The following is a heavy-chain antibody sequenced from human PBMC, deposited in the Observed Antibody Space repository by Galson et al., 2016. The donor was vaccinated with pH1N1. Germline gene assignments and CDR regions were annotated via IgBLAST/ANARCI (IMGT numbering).Heavy chain of an antibody. J-gene: IGHJ4*02. V-gene: IGHV3-53*01. CDR2: IYSGGNT. CDR3: ARPAEQQWLVILPFGY. CDR1: GFTVSSNY. Sequence: SLRLSCAASGFTVSSNYMSWVRQAPGKGLEWVSVIYSGGNTYYVDSVKGRFSISRDNSKNTLYLQMNSLRAEDTAVYYCARPAEQQWLVILPFGYWGQGILVTVSS. D-gene: IGHD6-19*01.